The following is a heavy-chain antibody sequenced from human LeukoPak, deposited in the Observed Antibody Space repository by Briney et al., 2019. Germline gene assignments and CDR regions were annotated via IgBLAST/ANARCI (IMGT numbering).Heavy chain of an antibody. D-gene: IGHD3-10*01. CDR2: ISGYNGHT. V-gene: IGHV1-18*01. CDR3: ARDAGAVDLVRGVLFH. J-gene: IGHJ4*02. Sequence: ASVTVSCMASGYTFRSYGISWVRQAPGQGLDWMGWISGYNGHTDYAQKMQGRVTVTTDTSTSTAYMELKNLRSDDTAIYYCARDAGAVDLVRGVLFHWGQGTLVTVSS. CDR1: GYTFRSYG.